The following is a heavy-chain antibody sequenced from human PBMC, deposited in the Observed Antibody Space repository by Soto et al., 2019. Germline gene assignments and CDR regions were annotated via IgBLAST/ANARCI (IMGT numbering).Heavy chain of an antibody. J-gene: IGHJ4*02. D-gene: IGHD4-17*01. Sequence: EVQLLESGGALEQPGGSLRLSCAASGFTFSIYAMSWVRQAPGKGLEWVSSISGSGGSTYYADSVKGRFTISRDNSKDTLYLQMNSLRAKDTAVSHCAKDRMTTVTRLELTAPKIVKDPPSRGQGNLLTGPS. CDR3: AKDRMTTVTRLELTAPKIVKDPPS. V-gene: IGHV3-23*01. CDR2: ISGSGGST. CDR1: GFTFSIYA.